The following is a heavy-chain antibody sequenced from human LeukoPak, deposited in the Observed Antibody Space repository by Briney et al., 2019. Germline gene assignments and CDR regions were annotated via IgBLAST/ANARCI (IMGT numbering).Heavy chain of an antibody. CDR3: ARDRGGEQLVGAFDY. J-gene: IGHJ4*02. V-gene: IGHV3-21*01. CDR2: ISSSSSYI. Sequence: GGSLRLSCAASGFTFSSYSMNWVRQAPGKGLEWASSISSSSSYIYYADSVKGRLTISRDNAKNSLYLQMNSLRAEDTAVYYCARDRGGEQLVGAFDYWGQGTLVTASS. CDR1: GFTFSSYS. D-gene: IGHD6-6*01.